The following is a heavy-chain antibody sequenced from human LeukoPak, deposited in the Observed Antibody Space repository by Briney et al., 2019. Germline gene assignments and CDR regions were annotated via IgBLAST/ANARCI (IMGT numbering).Heavy chain of an antibody. D-gene: IGHD2-2*01. CDR1: GYTFTSYD. V-gene: IGHV1-8*01. CDR3: ARADIVVVPAAILSWFDP. CDR2: MNPNSGNT. Sequence: ASVKVSCKASGYTFTSYDINWVRQATGQGLEWMGWMNPNSGNTGYAQKFQGRVTMTRNTSISTAYMELSSLRSEDTAVYYCARADIVVVPAAILSWFDPWGQGTLVTVSS. J-gene: IGHJ5*02.